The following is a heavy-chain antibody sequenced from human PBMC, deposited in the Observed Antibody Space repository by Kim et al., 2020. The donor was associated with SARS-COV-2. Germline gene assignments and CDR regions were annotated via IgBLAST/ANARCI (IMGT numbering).Heavy chain of an antibody. CDR2: IYYSGST. CDR3: ARGVRSGWNNWFDP. CDR1: GGSISSYY. V-gene: IGHV4-59*01. J-gene: IGHJ5*02. Sequence: SETLSLTCTVSGGSISSYYWSWIRQPPGKGLEWIGYIYYSGSTNYNPSLKSRVTISVDTSKNQFSLKLSSVTAADTAVYYCARGVRSGWNNWFDPWGQGTLVTVSS. D-gene: IGHD6-19*01.